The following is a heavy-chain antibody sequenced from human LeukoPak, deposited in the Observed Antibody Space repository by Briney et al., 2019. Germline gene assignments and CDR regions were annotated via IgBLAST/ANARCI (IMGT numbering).Heavy chain of an antibody. D-gene: IGHD6-19*01. CDR3: ARVGIAVAGSPRAFDI. Sequence: SETLSLTCTLSGGSISSSSYYWGWIRQPPGKGLEWIGSIYYSGSTYYNPSLKSRVTISVDTSKNQFSLKLSSVTAADTAVYYCARVGIAVAGSPRAFDIWGQGTMVTVSS. V-gene: IGHV4-39*07. CDR2: IYYSGST. CDR1: GGSISSSSYY. J-gene: IGHJ3*02.